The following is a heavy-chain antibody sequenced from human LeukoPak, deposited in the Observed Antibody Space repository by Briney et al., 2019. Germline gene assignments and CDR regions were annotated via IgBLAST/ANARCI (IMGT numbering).Heavy chain of an antibody. CDR3: ARSITYYYDSSGGY. Sequence: PGGSLRLSCAASGFTFSSYEMNWVRQAPGKGLEWVSYISSSGSTIYYADSVKGRFTISRDNAKNSLYLQMNSLRAEDTAVYYCARSITYYYDSSGGYWGQGTLVTVSS. V-gene: IGHV3-48*03. CDR2: ISSSGSTI. D-gene: IGHD3-22*01. CDR1: GFTFSSYE. J-gene: IGHJ4*02.